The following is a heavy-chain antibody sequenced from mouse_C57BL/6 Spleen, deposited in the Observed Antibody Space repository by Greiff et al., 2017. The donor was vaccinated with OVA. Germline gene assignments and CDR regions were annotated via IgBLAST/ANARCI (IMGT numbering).Heavy chain of an antibody. CDR3: ARRRRGYGSSRHYAMDY. CDR1: GFTFSDYG. CDR2: ISSGSSTI. J-gene: IGHJ4*01. D-gene: IGHD1-1*01. Sequence: EVKLVESGGGLVKPGGSLKLSCAASGFTFSDYGMHWVRQAPEKGLEWVAYISSGSSTIYYADTVKGRFTISRDNAKNTLFLQMTSLRSEDTAMYYCARRRRGYGSSRHYAMDYWGQGTSVTVSS. V-gene: IGHV5-17*01.